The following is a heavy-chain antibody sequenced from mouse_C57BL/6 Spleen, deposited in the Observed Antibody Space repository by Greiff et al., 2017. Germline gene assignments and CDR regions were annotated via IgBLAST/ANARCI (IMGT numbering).Heavy chain of an antibody. V-gene: IGHV1-61*01. CDR3: ARMGYGNADY. CDR1: GYTFTSYW. D-gene: IGHD2-1*01. Sequence: VQLQQPGAELVRPGSSVKLSCKASGYTFTSYWLDWVKQRPEQGLEWIGYIYTSDSAIHYNQTFKDKGTLTVDKSSSTAYMQLSSLTSEDAAVYYCARMGYGNADYWGQGTTLTVSS. CDR2: IYTSDSAI. J-gene: IGHJ2*01.